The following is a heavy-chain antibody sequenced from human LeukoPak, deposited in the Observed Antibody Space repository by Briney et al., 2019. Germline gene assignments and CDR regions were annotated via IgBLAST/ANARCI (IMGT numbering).Heavy chain of an antibody. Sequence: GGSLRLSCAASGFTFSSYEMNWVRQAPGKGLEWVSYISSSGSTIYYADSVKGRFTISRDNAKNSLYLQMNSLRAEDTAVYYCAREGVVSFDCWGQGTLVTVSS. D-gene: IGHD2-15*01. J-gene: IGHJ4*02. CDR2: ISSSGSTI. CDR3: AREGVVSFDC. CDR1: GFTFSSYE. V-gene: IGHV3-48*03.